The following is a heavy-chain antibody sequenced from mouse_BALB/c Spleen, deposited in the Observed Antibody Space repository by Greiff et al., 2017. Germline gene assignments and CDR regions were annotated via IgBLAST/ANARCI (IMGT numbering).Heavy chain of an antibody. J-gene: IGHJ3*01. Sequence: VKLVESGPGLVAPSQSLSITCTVSGFSLTSYGVHWVRQPPGKGLEWLGVIWAGGSTNYNSALMSRLSISKDNSKSQVFLKMNSLQTDDTAMYYCARVEPFAYWGQGTLVTVSA. CDR1: GFSLTSYG. CDR3: ARVEPFAY. V-gene: IGHV2-9*02. CDR2: IWAGGST.